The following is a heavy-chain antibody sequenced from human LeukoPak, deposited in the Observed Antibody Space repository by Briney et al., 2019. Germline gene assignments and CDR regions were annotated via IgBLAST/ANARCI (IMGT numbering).Heavy chain of an antibody. CDR3: ATHSAVGSSLRSGYVDY. CDR1: GYTFTGYY. D-gene: IGHD6-6*01. CDR2: INPNSGGT. Sequence: ASVKVSFKASGYTFTGYYMHWVRQAPGQGLEWMGWINPNSGGTNYAQKFQGRVTMTRDTSISTAYMELSRLRFDDAAVYYCATHSAVGSSLRSGYVDYWGQGTLVTVSS. J-gene: IGHJ4*02. V-gene: IGHV1-2*02.